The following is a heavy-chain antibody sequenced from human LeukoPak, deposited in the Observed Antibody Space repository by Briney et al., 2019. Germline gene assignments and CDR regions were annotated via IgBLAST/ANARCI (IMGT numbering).Heavy chain of an antibody. CDR1: GGSISSYY. J-gene: IGHJ5*02. CDR2: IYYSGST. Sequence: PSETLSLTCTVSGGSISSYYWSWIRQPPGKGLEWIGYIYYSGSTNYNPSLKSRVTISVDTSKNQFSLKLSSVTAADTAVYYCASLHGSGGGDWFDPWGQGTLVTVSS. V-gene: IGHV4-59*08. D-gene: IGHD3-10*01. CDR3: ASLHGSGGGDWFDP.